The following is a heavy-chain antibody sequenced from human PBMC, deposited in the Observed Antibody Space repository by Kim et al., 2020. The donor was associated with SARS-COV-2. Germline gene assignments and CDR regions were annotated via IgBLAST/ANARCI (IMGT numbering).Heavy chain of an antibody. CDR2: IYPGDSDT. D-gene: IGHD3-3*01. J-gene: IGHJ4*02. CDR3: ARGKYYDFWSGTQAFDY. CDR1: GYSFTSYW. Sequence: GESLKISCKGSGYSFTSYWIGWVRQMPGKGLEWMGIIYPGDSDTRYSPSFQGQVTISADKSISTAYLQWSSLKASDTAMYYCARGKYYDFWSGTQAFDYWGQGTLVTVSS. V-gene: IGHV5-51*01.